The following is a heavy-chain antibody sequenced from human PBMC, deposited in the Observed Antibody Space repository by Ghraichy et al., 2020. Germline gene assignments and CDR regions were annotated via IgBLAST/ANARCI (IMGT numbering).Heavy chain of an antibody. CDR2: INHSVST. J-gene: IGHJ4*02. Sequence: SETLSLTCAVYGGSFSSYYWSWIRQPPGKGLEWIGEINHSVSTNYNPSLKSRVTISVDTSKNQFSLKLSSVTAADTAVYYCAKAYCSGGSCYHDYWGQGTLVTVSS. CDR3: AKAYCSGGSCYHDY. CDR1: GGSFSSYY. V-gene: IGHV4-34*01. D-gene: IGHD2-15*01.